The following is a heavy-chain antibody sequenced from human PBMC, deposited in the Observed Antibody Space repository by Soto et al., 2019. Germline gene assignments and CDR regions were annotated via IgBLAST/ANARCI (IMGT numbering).Heavy chain of an antibody. CDR1: WYXFTGYW. J-gene: IGHJ4*02. CDR3: ARTYYYDSSDYYPFDF. V-gene: IGHV5-51*01. Sequence: EXLKNSCKSSWYXFTGYWFAWVRHMHGKGLEWMGIIYPGDSDTRYSPSFQGQVNISAEKSISTDLLQWSRLPASDPALFYCARTYYYDSSDYYPFDFWGQGTLGTVPS. D-gene: IGHD3-22*01. CDR2: IYPGDSDT.